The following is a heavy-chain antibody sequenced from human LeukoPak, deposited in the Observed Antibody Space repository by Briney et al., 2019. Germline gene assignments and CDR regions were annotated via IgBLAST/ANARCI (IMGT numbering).Heavy chain of an antibody. J-gene: IGHJ4*02. Sequence: GGSLRLSCAASGFTFSSYAMSWVRQAPGKGLEWVSAISGSGGSTYYADSVKGRFTISRDNSKNTLYLQMNSLRAEDTAVYYCAYSSSWYIGSWYYFDYWGQGTLVTVSS. CDR1: GFTFSSYA. D-gene: IGHD6-13*01. V-gene: IGHV3-23*01. CDR2: ISGSGGST. CDR3: AYSSSWYIGSWYYFDY.